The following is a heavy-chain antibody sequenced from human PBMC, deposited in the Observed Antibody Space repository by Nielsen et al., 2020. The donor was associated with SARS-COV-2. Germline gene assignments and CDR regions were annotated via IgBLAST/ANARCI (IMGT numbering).Heavy chain of an antibody. CDR2: INPSGGST. V-gene: IGHV1-46*01. CDR3: ARDGLKVVVPAATYFDY. D-gene: IGHD2-2*01. Sequence: ASVKVSCKASGYTFTSYYMHWVRQAPGQGLEWMGIINPSGGSTSYAQKFQGRVTMTRDTSTSTVYMELSSLRSEGTAVYYCARDGLKVVVPAATYFDYWGQGTLVTVSS. J-gene: IGHJ4*02. CDR1: GYTFTSYY.